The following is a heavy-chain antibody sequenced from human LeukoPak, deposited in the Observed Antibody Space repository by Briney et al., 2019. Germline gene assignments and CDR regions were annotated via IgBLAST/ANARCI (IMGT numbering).Heavy chain of an antibody. Sequence: ASVKVSCKASGYTFTGYYMHWVRQAPGQGLEWMGWINPNSGGTNYAQKFQGRVTMTRDTSISTAYVELSRLRSEDTAVYYCARGNKDYGDYARGLSDYWGQGTLVTVSS. CDR2: INPNSGGT. J-gene: IGHJ4*02. CDR3: ARGNKDYGDYARGLSDY. CDR1: GYTFTGYY. D-gene: IGHD4-17*01. V-gene: IGHV1-2*02.